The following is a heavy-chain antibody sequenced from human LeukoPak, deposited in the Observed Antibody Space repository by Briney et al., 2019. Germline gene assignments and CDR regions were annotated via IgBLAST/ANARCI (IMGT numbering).Heavy chain of an antibody. V-gene: IGHV1-46*01. CDR3: ARAGVITMVRGVIINDAFDI. D-gene: IGHD3-10*01. CDR1: GYTFTSYY. Sequence: ASVKVSCKASGYTFTSYYMHWVRQAPGQGLEGMGIINPSGGSTSYAQKLQGRVTMTRDTSTSTVYMELSSLRSEDTAVYYCARAGVITMVRGVIINDAFDIWGQGTMVTVSS. J-gene: IGHJ3*02. CDR2: INPSGGST.